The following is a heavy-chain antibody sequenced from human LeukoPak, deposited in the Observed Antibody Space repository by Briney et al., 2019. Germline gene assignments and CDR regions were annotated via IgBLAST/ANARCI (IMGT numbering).Heavy chain of an antibody. D-gene: IGHD1-14*01. Sequence: SETLSLTCAVYGGSFSGYYWSWIRQPPGKGLEWIGEINHSGSTNYNPSLKSRVTISVDTSKNQFSLKLSSVTAADTAVYYCARGSTTQRFDYWGLGTLVTVSS. CDR1: GGSFSGYY. CDR2: INHSGST. V-gene: IGHV4-34*01. J-gene: IGHJ4*02. CDR3: ARGSTTQRFDY.